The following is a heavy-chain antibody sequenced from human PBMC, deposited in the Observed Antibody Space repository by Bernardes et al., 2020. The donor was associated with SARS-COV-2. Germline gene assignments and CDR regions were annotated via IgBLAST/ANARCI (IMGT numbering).Heavy chain of an antibody. V-gene: IGHV3-64D*06. CDR1: GFTLSSYW. D-gene: IGHD3-10*01. CDR2: ISNNGGTT. CDR3: VKSHYYSTGSYDY. Sequence: GSLRLSCAASGFTLSSYWMYWVRQAPGKGLEYVSAISNNGGTTYYADSVKGRFTISRDNSKNTLYLQMSSLRVDDTALYWCVKSHYYSTGSYDYWGQGTLVTVSS. J-gene: IGHJ4*02.